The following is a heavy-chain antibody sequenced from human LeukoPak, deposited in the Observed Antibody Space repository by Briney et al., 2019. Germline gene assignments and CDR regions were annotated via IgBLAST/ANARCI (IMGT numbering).Heavy chain of an antibody. CDR1: GFTFNSYE. CDR3: AREIVSTVARNFDY. D-gene: IGHD6-19*01. CDR2: ISTSGSTR. Sequence: PGGSLRLSCAASGFTFNSYEMNWVRQAPGKGLEWVSYISTSGSTRTYADSVKGRFTISRDNAKNSLYLEMNSLRAEDTAVYYCAREIVSTVARNFDYWGQGTLVTVSS. J-gene: IGHJ4*02. V-gene: IGHV3-48*03.